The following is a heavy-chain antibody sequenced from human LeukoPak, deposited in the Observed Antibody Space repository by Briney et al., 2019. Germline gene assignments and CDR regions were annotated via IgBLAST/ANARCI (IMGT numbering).Heavy chain of an antibody. CDR2: ISASGDST. Sequence: GSLRLSCAASGFTSGSFAMSWGRQAPGKRLEWVSAISASGDSTDYAASVRGRFTTSRDNSRNMVYLQMNTLGVEDTAVYYCVQGYYSYGNDYFDCWGQGTQVIVSS. D-gene: IGHD5-18*01. J-gene: IGHJ4*02. CDR3: VQGYYSYGNDYFDC. CDR1: GFTSGSFA. V-gene: IGHV3-23*01.